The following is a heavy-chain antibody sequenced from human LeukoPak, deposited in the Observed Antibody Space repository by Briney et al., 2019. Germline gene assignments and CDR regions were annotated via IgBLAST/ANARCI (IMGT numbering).Heavy chain of an antibody. CDR1: GGSFSGYY. V-gene: IGHV4-34*01. CDR2: INHSGST. J-gene: IGHJ4*02. Sequence: PSETLSLTCAVYGGSFSGYYWSWVRQPPGKGLEWIGEINHSGSTNYNPSLKSRATISVDTSKNQFSLKLSSVTAADTAVYYCARADGGPSGYDRYFDYWGQGTLVTVSS. D-gene: IGHD5-12*01. CDR3: ARADGGPSGYDRYFDY.